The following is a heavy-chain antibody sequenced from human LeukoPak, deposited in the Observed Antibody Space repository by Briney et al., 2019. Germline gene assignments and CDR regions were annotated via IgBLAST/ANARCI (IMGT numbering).Heavy chain of an antibody. J-gene: IGHJ6*03. Sequence: GGTLRLSCAASGFTFSSYGMSWVRQAPGKGLEWVSAISGSGGSTYYADSVKGRFTISRDNAKNSLYLQMNSLRAEDTAVYYCARSSGWYHRGPDYYYYYMDVWGKGTTVTVS. D-gene: IGHD6-19*01. CDR1: GFTFSSYG. V-gene: IGHV3-23*01. CDR3: ARSSGWYHRGPDYYYYYMDV. CDR2: ISGSGGST.